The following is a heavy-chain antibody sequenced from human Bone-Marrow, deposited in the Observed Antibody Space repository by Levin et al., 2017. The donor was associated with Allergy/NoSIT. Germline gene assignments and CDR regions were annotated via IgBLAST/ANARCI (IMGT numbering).Heavy chain of an antibody. J-gene: IGHJ5*02. D-gene: IGHD3-10*01. V-gene: IGHV3-74*01. CDR1: GFTFSTYW. Sequence: PGGSLRLSCAASGFTFSTYWMHWVRQAPGKGLVWVSRIQSNGKTNYADSVKGRFTISRDNAKNTLYLQMNSLTVEDTAVYYCARDRFYSDSGSNFSWFDPWGQEPWSPSPQ. CDR2: IQSNGKT. CDR3: ARDRFYSDSGSNFSWFDP.